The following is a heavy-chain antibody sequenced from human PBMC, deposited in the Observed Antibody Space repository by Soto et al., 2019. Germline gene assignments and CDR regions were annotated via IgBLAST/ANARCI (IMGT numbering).Heavy chain of an antibody. Sequence: EVQLVESGGGLVQPGGSLRLSCTASGFNFNSNVMSWVRQAPGKGLEWLAIIRDDGVTTYYAASVEGRFTISRDNSMNTLYLQMKSLRAEDTAVYYCAKTYVAWANFPFGSWGQGIQVTVSS. V-gene: IGHV3-23*04. CDR3: AKTYVAWANFPFGS. J-gene: IGHJ4*02. D-gene: IGHD2-21*01. CDR1: GFNFNSNV. CDR2: IRDDGVTT.